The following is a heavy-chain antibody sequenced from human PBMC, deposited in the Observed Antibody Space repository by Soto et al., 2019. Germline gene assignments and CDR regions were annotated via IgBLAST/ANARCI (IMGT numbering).Heavy chain of an antibody. J-gene: IGHJ3*01. Sequence: QVQLVQSGAEVKKPGASVKVSCKASGYTFTSYAMHWVRQAPGQRLEWMGWINPGNGNTKYSQKFQGRVTITRDTSASTAYMDLSNLRSEDTAVYYCASFNTVRVVTATPLWGQGTMVTVSS. V-gene: IGHV1-3*01. CDR2: INPGNGNT. CDR1: GYTFTSYA. CDR3: ASFNTVRVVTATPL. D-gene: IGHD2-21*02.